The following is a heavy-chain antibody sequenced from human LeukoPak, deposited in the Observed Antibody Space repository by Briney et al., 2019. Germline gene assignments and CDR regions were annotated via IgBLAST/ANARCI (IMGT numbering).Heavy chain of an antibody. D-gene: IGHD2-2*01. V-gene: IGHV3-23*01. CDR3: AKQRSEVPVAASNY. Sequence: GGSLRLSCAASGFTSSTSAMSWVRQAPGKGPEWVSGISGSGDSTYYVDSVKGRFTISRDNSKSTLYLHMNSLRAEDTAIYYCAKQRSEVPVAASNYWGQGTLVTVSS. CDR1: GFTSSTSA. J-gene: IGHJ4*02. CDR2: ISGSGDST.